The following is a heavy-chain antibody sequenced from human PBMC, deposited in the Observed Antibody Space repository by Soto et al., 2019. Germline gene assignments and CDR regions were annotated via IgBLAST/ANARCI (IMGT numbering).Heavy chain of an antibody. CDR2: IVVGSGNT. CDR3: ATNWCGGDPYDAFDI. D-gene: IGHD2-21*02. V-gene: IGHV1-58*01. CDR1: GFTFTSSA. J-gene: IGHJ3*02. Sequence: GASVKVSCKASGFTFTSSAVQWVRQARGQRLEWIGWIVVGSGNTNYAQKFQERVTITRDMSTSTAYMELSSLRSEGTAVYYCATNWCGGDPYDAFDIWGQGTMVTVSS.